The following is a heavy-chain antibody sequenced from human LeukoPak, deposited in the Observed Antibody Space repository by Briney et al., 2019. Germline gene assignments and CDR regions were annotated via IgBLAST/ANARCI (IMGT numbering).Heavy chain of an antibody. Sequence: PSETLSLTCTVSGGSISSSSYYWGWIRQPPGKGLEWIGSIYYSGSTYYNPSLKSRVTISVDTSKNQFSLKLSSVTAADTAAYYCARSGLRFLEWFSPDAFDIWGQGTMVTVSS. J-gene: IGHJ3*02. V-gene: IGHV4-39*07. CDR2: IYYSGST. D-gene: IGHD3-3*01. CDR3: ARSGLRFLEWFSPDAFDI. CDR1: GGSISSSSYY.